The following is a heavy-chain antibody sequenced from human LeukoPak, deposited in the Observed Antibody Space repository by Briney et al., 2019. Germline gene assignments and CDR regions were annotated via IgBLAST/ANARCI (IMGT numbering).Heavy chain of an antibody. CDR2: MNPNSGNT. CDR3: ARGFMYSSGCWGY. Sequence: ASVKVSCKASGYTFTSYDINWVRQATGQGLEWMGWMNPNSGNTGYAQKFQGRVTITRNTSISTAYMELSNLRSEDTAVYYCARGFMYSSGCWGYWGQGTLVTVSS. V-gene: IGHV1-8*03. CDR1: GYTFTSYD. D-gene: IGHD6-19*01. J-gene: IGHJ4*02.